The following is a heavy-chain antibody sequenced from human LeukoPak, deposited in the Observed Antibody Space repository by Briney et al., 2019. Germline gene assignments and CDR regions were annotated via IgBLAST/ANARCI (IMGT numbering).Heavy chain of an antibody. CDR1: GFTFSSYA. Sequence: GGSLRLSFAASGFTFSSYAMHWVRQAPGKGLEWVAVISYDGSNKYYADSVKGRFTISRDNSKNTLYLQMNSLRAEDTAVYYCAREATRYMDVWGKGTTVTVSS. CDR3: AREATRYMDV. CDR2: ISYDGSNK. J-gene: IGHJ6*03. V-gene: IGHV3-30-3*01. D-gene: IGHD4-11*01.